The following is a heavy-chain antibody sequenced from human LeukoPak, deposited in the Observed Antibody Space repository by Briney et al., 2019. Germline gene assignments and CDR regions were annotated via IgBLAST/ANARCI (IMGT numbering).Heavy chain of an antibody. D-gene: IGHD1-26*01. CDR1: GFTFSSYS. CDR2: IYSGGST. J-gene: IGHJ4*02. V-gene: IGHV3-66*01. Sequence: GGSLRLSCAASGFTFSSYSMNWVRQAPGKGLEWVSVIYSGGSTYYADSVKGRFTISRDNSKNTLYLQMNSLRAEDTAVYYCARVSGGSYNYWGQGTLVTVSS. CDR3: ARVSGGSYNY.